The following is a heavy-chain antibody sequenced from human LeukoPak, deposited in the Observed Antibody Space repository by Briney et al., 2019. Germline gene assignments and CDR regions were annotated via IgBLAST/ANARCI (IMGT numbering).Heavy chain of an antibody. CDR1: GYTFTSHD. Sequence: GASVKVSCKASGYTFTSHDINWVRQATGQGLEWMGWMNSNRGNTGYAQKFQGRVTMTKNTSISTAYMELSSLRSEDTAVYCCARDLGYGDYTFAYWGQGTLVTVSS. D-gene: IGHD4-17*01. CDR2: MNSNRGNT. J-gene: IGHJ4*02. V-gene: IGHV1-8*01. CDR3: ARDLGYGDYTFAY.